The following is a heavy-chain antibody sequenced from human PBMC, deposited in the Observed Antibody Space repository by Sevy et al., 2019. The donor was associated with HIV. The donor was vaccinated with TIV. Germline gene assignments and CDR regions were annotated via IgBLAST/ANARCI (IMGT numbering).Heavy chain of an antibody. CDR2: ISSSSSYI. J-gene: IGHJ6*02. CDR1: GFTFSSYS. CDR3: ARGMEQWHYYGMDV. Sequence: GGSLRLSCAASGFTFSSYSMNWVRQAPGKGLEWVSSISSSSSYIYYADSVKGRFTISRDNAKNSLYLQMNSLRAEDTAVYYCARGMEQWHYYGMDVWGQGTTVTVSS. V-gene: IGHV3-21*01. D-gene: IGHD6-19*01.